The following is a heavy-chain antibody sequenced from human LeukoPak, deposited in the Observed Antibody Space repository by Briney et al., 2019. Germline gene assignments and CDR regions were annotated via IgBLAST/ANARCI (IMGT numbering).Heavy chain of an antibody. Sequence: GGSLRLSCAASGFTFSSYAMSWVRQAPGKGLEWVSAISGSGGSTYYADSVKGRFTISRVNSKNTLYLQMNSLRAEDTAVYYCAKSGYYDSSGYLYWGQGTLVTVSS. J-gene: IGHJ4*02. CDR2: ISGSGGST. V-gene: IGHV3-23*01. CDR3: AKSGYYDSSGYLY. CDR1: GFTFSSYA. D-gene: IGHD3-22*01.